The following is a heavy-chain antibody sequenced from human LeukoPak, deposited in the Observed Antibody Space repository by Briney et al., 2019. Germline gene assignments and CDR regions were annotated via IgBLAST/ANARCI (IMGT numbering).Heavy chain of an antibody. CDR3: ARRAGAYSHPYDY. CDR2: IYSGGST. Sequence: GGSLRLSCTASGFTVSSDSMSWVRQAPGKGLEWVSFIYSGGSTHYSDSVKGRFTISRDNSKNTLYLQMNSLRAEDTAVYYCARRAGAYSHPYDYWGQGTLVTVSS. V-gene: IGHV3-53*01. D-gene: IGHD4/OR15-4a*01. CDR1: GFTVSSDS. J-gene: IGHJ4*02.